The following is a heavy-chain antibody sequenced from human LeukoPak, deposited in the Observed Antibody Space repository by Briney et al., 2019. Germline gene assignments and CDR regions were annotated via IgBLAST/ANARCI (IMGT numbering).Heavy chain of an antibody. CDR1: GFTFSSYG. V-gene: IGHV3-20*04. CDR2: INWNGGST. Sequence: PGGSLRLSCAASGFTFSSYGMSWVRQAPGKGLEWVSGINWNGGSTGYADSVKGRFTISRDNAKNSLYLQMNSLRAEDTAVYYCARDSYYYDSSGKNDYWGQGTLVTVSS. D-gene: IGHD3-22*01. J-gene: IGHJ4*02. CDR3: ARDSYYYDSSGKNDY.